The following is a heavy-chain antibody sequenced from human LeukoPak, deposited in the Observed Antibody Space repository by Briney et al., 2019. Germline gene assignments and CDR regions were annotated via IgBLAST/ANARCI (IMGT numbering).Heavy chain of an antibody. Sequence: ASVKVSCKASGYTFTSYGISWVRQAPGQGLEWMGWISAYNGNTNYAQKLQGRVTMTTDTSTSTAYMELRSLRSDDTAVYYCARVTDRFLAPFYYFDYWGQGTLVTVSS. J-gene: IGHJ4*02. CDR3: ARVTDRFLAPFYYFDY. CDR2: ISAYNGNT. CDR1: GYTFTSYG. D-gene: IGHD3-3*01. V-gene: IGHV1-18*01.